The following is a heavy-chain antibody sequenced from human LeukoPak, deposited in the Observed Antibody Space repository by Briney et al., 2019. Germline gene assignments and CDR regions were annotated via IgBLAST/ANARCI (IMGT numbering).Heavy chain of an antibody. CDR2: IRYDGSNK. CDR3: AKDQCSSTSCSPFDY. CDR1: GFTFSSYG. D-gene: IGHD2-2*01. Sequence: GGSLRLSCAPSGFTFSSYGMHWVRQAPGKGLEWVAFIRYDGSNKYYADSVKGRFTISRDNSKNTLYLQMNSLRAEDTAVYYCAKDQCSSTSCSPFDYWGQGTLVTVS. J-gene: IGHJ4*02. V-gene: IGHV3-30*02.